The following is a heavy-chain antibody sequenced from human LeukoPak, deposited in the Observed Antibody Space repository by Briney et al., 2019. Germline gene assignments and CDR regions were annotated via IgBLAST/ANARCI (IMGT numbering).Heavy chain of an antibody. CDR3: ARGNNYYGSGSLDY. V-gene: IGHV1-8*01. CDR2: MNPNSGNT. Sequence: ASVKVSCKASGYTFTSYDINWVRQATGQGLEWMGWMNPNSGNTGYAQKFQGRVTMTWNTSISTAYMELSSLRSEDTAVYYCARGNNYYGSGSLDYWGQGTLVTVSS. CDR1: GYTFTSYD. D-gene: IGHD3-10*01. J-gene: IGHJ4*02.